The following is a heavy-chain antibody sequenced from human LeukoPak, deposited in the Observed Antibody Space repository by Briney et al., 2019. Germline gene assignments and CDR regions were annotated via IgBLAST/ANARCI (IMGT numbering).Heavy chain of an antibody. CDR1: GGSIRGYY. CDR2: IYSSGST. Sequence: PSETLSLTCNVSGGSIRGYYWSWIRQPPGKGLEWIGYIYSSGSTNYNPSLKSRVTMSVDTSKNQFSLKLSSVTAADTAVYYCARDRSTSRYYYYMDVWGKGTTVTISS. CDR3: ARDRSTSRYYYYMDV. J-gene: IGHJ6*03. V-gene: IGHV4-59*12.